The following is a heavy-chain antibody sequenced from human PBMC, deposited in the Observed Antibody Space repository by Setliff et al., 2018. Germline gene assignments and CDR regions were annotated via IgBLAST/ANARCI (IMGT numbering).Heavy chain of an antibody. V-gene: IGHV4-61*02. CDR1: GASLRSGSNY. Sequence: PSETLSLTCTVSGASLRSGSNYWGWFRQPAGKGLEWIGRIYTDGTTNYNPSLKSRVSISADTSMNHFSLRMTSVSAADTAAYYCAKEHVVISFVTNTHHHYGMDVWGQGATVTVSS. D-gene: IGHD2-8*01. CDR3: AKEHVVISFVTNTHHHYGMDV. J-gene: IGHJ6*02. CDR2: IYTDGTT.